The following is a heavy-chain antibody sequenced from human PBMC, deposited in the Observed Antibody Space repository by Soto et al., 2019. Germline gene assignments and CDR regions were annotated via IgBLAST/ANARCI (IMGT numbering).Heavy chain of an antibody. Sequence: ASVKVSCKASGYTFTSFAMHWVRQAPGQGLEWMGWINTANGDTKYSQNFQGRVTFTRDTSAITAHMDLSSLRSEDTAVYYCARGSYPGIVNGFDLCGQGTRVTVSS. CDR1: GYTFTSFA. V-gene: IGHV1-3*04. J-gene: IGHJ5*02. D-gene: IGHD2-15*01. CDR2: INTANGDT. CDR3: ARGSYPGIVNGFDL.